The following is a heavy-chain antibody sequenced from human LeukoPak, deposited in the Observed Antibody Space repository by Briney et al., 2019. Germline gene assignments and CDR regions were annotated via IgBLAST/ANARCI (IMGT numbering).Heavy chain of an antibody. J-gene: IGHJ3*02. CDR1: GFTFSGYA. D-gene: IGHD3-10*02. CDR2: TSYDESNK. CDR3: ARTGADAFDI. Sequence: GRSLRLSCAASGFTFSGYAMHWARQAPGKGLEWVSVTSYDESNKYYADSVKGRFTISRDNSKNTLYLQMNSLRVEDTAVYYCARTGADAFDIWGQGTMVTVSS. V-gene: IGHV3-30*01.